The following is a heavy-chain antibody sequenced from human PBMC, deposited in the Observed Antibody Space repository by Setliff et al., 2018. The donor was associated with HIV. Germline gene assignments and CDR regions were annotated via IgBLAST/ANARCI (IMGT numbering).Heavy chain of an antibody. D-gene: IGHD3-22*01. V-gene: IGHV1-46*01. J-gene: IGHJ6*03. CDR1: GYTFTSYY. CDR2: INPSGGST. Sequence: ASVKVSCKASGYTFTSYYMNWVRQAPGQGLEWTGIINPSGGSTSYAQKFQGRVTMTRDTSTSTVYMELSILRSEDTAVYYCARDGVRGYDSSGYLFSWVRRFHHDYYYYYMDVWGKGTTVTV. CDR3: ARDGVRGYDSSGYLFSWVRRFHHDYYYYYMDV.